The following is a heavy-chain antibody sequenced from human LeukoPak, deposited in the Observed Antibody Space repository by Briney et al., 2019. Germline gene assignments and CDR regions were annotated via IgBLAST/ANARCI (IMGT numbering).Heavy chain of an antibody. Sequence: PSQTLSLTCAVSGGSVSSGGYSWSWIRLPPGKGLEWIGYIYHSGSTNYNPSLKSRVTISVDTSKNQFSLKLSSVTAADTAVYYCAAEYSSSFDWGQGTLVTVSS. CDR1: GGSVSSGGYS. CDR2: IYHSGST. CDR3: AAEYSSSFD. J-gene: IGHJ4*02. D-gene: IGHD6-6*01. V-gene: IGHV4-30-2*01.